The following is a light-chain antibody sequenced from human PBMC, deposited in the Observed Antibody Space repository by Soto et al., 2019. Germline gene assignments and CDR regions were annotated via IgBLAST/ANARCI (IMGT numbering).Light chain of an antibody. CDR1: QSLLYSDGNTY. CDR2: KVS. CDR3: MQATYWPPRT. J-gene: IGKJ1*01. V-gene: IGKV2-30*01. Sequence: DVVMTQSPLSLPVTLGQPASISGRSSQSLLYSDGNTYLSWFQQRPGQSPRRLIYKVSIRDSGVPDRVSGSGSGTDFTLKITRVEAEDVGVYYCMQATYWPPRTFGQGTKVEIK.